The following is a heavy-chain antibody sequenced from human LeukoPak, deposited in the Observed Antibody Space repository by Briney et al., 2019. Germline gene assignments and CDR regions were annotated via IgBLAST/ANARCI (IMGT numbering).Heavy chain of an antibody. V-gene: IGHV3-21*01. CDR2: ISSSSSYI. CDR3: VRDEGGGNRFEH. J-gene: IGHJ5*02. D-gene: IGHD4-23*01. Sequence: GGSLRLSCAASGFTFSSYSMSWVRQAPGKGLEWVSSISSSSSYIYYADSVKGRFTISRDNAKNSLYLQMNSLRAEDTAVYYCVRDEGGGNRFEHWGQGTLVTVSS. CDR1: GFTFSSYS.